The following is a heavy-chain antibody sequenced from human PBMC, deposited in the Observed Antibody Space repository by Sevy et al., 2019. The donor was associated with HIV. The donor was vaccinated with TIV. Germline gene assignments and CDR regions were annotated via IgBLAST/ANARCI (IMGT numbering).Heavy chain of an antibody. CDR1: GLTFSNYW. J-gene: IGHJ6*02. V-gene: IGHV3-7*01. CDR2: IKQDGSEK. D-gene: IGHD6-19*01. CDR3: ARDHRFSSAWYGFYYYFYGMDV. Sequence: GGSLRLSCAASGLTFSNYWVNWVRQAPGKGLEWVAKIKQDGSEKYYVDSVKGRFTISRDNTKNSLYLQMNSRRAEDTAVYYCARDHRFSSAWYGFYYYFYGMDVWGQGTTVTVSS.